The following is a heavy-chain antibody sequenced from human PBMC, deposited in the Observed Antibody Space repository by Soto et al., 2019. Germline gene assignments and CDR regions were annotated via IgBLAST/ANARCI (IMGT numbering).Heavy chain of an antibody. CDR2: IYYSGST. V-gene: IGHV4-59*01. CDR3: ARDLSEEGFDP. J-gene: IGHJ5*02. Sequence: SETLSLTCTVSGGSISSYYWSWIRQPPGKGLEWIGYIYYSGSTNYNPSLKSRVTISVDTSKNQFSLKLSSVTAADTAVYYCARDLSEEGFDPWGQGTLVTVSS. CDR1: GGSISSYY.